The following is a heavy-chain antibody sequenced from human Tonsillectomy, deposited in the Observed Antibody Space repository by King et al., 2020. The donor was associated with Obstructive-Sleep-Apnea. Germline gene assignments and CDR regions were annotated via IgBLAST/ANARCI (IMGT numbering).Heavy chain of an antibody. D-gene: IGHD1-26*01. J-gene: IGHJ3*02. V-gene: IGHV3-66*01. CDR3: WVTPPEYSGRPDAFDI. CDR1: GFTVSSNY. CDR2: IYSGGST. Sequence: VQLVESGGGLVQPGGSLRLSCAASGFTVSSNYMSWVRQAPGKGLEWVSVIYSGGSTYYADSVKGRFTISRDNSKNTLYLQMNSLRAEDTAVYYCWVTPPEYSGRPDAFDIWGQGTMVTVSS.